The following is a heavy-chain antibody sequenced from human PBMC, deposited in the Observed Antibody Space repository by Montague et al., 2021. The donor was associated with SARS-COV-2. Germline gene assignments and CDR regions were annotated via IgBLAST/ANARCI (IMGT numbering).Heavy chain of an antibody. CDR2: SYTVGYV. CDR1: GDSISRYY. J-gene: IGHJ2*01. V-gene: IGHV4-4*07. CDR3: ARAIWHLDV. Sequence: SETLSLTCSVSGDSISRYYYSWVWLSDGKGLEWIGRSYTVGYVXXXPDRPIRVSMSVDTSESQVSLNVTSVTAADTAVYYCARAIWHLDVWGRGILVTVSS.